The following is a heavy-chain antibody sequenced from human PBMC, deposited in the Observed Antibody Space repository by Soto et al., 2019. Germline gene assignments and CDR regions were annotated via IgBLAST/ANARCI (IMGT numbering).Heavy chain of an antibody. Sequence: EVQLVESGGGVAKPGGSLRLSCAASGFLFNSYGMNWVRLSPGRGLEWISSISSTSTYIEYADSVKGRFIISRDNAENSLFLQMNSLRAEDTAVYYCTRERYPGMVFPDFDFWCQGALVTVSS. CDR1: GFLFNSYG. J-gene: IGHJ4*02. CDR3: TRERYPGMVFPDFDF. D-gene: IGHD3-10*01. V-gene: IGHV3-21*01. CDR2: ISSTSTYI.